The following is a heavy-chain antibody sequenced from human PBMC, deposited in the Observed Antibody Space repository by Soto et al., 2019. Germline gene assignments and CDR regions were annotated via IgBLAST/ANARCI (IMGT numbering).Heavy chain of an antibody. CDR3: AKDGAPYSSSWYTLVGYYYGMDV. J-gene: IGHJ6*02. CDR2: ISYDGSNK. V-gene: IGHV3-30*18. Sequence: GGSLRLSCAASGFTFSSYGMHWVRQAPGKGLEWVAVISYDGSNKYYADSVKGRFTISRDNSKNTLYLQMNSLRAEDTAVYYCAKDGAPYSSSWYTLVGYYYGMDVWGQGTTVTVSS. D-gene: IGHD6-13*01. CDR1: GFTFSSYG.